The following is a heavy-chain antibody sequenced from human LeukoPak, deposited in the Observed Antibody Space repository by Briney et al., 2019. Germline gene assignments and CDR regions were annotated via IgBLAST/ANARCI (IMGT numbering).Heavy chain of an antibody. V-gene: IGHV1-46*01. Sequence: ASVKVSCKASGYTFTSYYMHWVTQAPGQGLEWMGIINPSGGSTSYAQKFQGRVTMTRDTSTSTVYTELSSLRSEDTAVYYCARDGYYYDSSGYYLDYWGQGTLVTVSS. J-gene: IGHJ4*02. D-gene: IGHD3-22*01. CDR2: INPSGGST. CDR3: ARDGYYYDSSGYYLDY. CDR1: GYTFTSYY.